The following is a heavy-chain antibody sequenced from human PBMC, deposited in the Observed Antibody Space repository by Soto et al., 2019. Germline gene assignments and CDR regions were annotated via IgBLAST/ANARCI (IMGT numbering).Heavy chain of an antibody. CDR2: IYYSGST. Sequence: SETLSLTCTVSGGSISSSSYYWGWIRQPPGKGLEWIGSIYYSGSTYYNPSLKSRVTISVDTSKNQFSLKLSSVTAADTAVYYRARENPVDTAMVTRWFDPWGQGTLVTVSS. CDR3: ARENPVDTAMVTRWFDP. D-gene: IGHD5-18*01. J-gene: IGHJ5*02. CDR1: GGSISSSSYY. V-gene: IGHV4-39*02.